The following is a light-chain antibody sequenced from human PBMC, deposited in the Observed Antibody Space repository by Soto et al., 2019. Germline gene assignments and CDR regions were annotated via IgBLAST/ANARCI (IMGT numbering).Light chain of an antibody. CDR3: AAWVDSLSGHAV. J-gene: IGLJ7*01. CDR2: RNN. CDR1: SSNSGSNY. V-gene: IGLV1-47*01. Sequence: QSVLTQPPSASGTPGQRVIISCSGSSSNSGSNYVYWYQQLPGTAPKLLIYRNNQRPSGVPDRFSGSKSGTSASLAISGLRSEDEADYYCAAWVDSLSGHAVFGGGTQLTVL.